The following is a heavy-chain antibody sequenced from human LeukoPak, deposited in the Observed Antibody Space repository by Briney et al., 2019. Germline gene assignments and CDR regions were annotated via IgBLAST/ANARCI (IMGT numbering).Heavy chain of an antibody. CDR2: IYYSGST. V-gene: IGHV4-39*01. D-gene: IGHD2-2*01. Sequence: SETLSLTCTVSGGSISSSSYYWGWIRQPPGKGLEWIGSIYYSGSTYYNPSLKSRVTISVDTSKNQFSLKLSSVTAADTAVYYCARRGALGVPAAMGDYYYYYYMDVWGKGTTVTISS. J-gene: IGHJ6*03. CDR1: GGSISSSSYY. CDR3: ARRGALGVPAAMGDYYYYYYMDV.